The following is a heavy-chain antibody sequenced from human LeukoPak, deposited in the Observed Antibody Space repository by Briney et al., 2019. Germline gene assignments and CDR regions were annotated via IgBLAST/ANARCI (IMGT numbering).Heavy chain of an antibody. J-gene: IGHJ4*02. CDR2: ISSSSSYI. D-gene: IGHD3-22*01. CDR1: GFTFSSYS. CDR3: ARDLNDSSGYYYEVFDY. Sequence: PGGSLRLSCAASGFTFSSYSMNWVRQAPGKGLEWVSSISSSSSYIYYADSVKGRFTISRDNAKNSLYLQMNSLRAEDTAVYYCARDLNDSSGYYYEVFDYRGQGTLVTVSS. V-gene: IGHV3-21*01.